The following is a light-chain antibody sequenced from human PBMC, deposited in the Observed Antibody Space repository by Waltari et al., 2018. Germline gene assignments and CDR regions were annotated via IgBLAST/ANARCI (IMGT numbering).Light chain of an antibody. J-gene: IGLJ1*01. CDR1: SSDVGSYNR. CDR3: SLYTSSSTYV. Sequence: QSALTQPPSVSGSPGQSVTISCTGTSSDVGSYNRVSWYQQPPGTAPKLMLYEVSNGPAGVPDRFSGSKSGNTASLTISGLQAEDEADYYCSLYTSSSTYVFGTGTKVTVL. CDR2: EVS. V-gene: IGLV2-18*01.